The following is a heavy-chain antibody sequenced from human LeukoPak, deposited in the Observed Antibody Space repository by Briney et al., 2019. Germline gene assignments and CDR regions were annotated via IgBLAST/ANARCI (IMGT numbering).Heavy chain of an antibody. V-gene: IGHV3-7*05. CDR2: IKQDGSEM. CDR1: GFTFSSFW. J-gene: IGHJ5*02. D-gene: IGHD4-11*01. CDR3: ARGRRLGVS. Sequence: GGSLRPSCAASGFTFSSFWMNWVRQAPGKGLEWVANIKQDGSEMYYVDSVEGRFTISRDNAKNSLYLQMNSLRAEDTAVYYCARGRRLGVSWGQGTLVTVSS.